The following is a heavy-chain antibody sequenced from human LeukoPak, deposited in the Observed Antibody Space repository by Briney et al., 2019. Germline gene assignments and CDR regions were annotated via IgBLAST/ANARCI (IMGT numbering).Heavy chain of an antibody. D-gene: IGHD5-12*01. CDR3: ARAFGGYDSQHFYYYMDV. CDR2: ISGGYSYI. J-gene: IGHJ6*03. V-gene: IGHV3-21*06. CDR1: GFTFTNYY. Sequence: GGSLRLSCSASGFTFTNYYLNWVRQAPGKGLEWVSSISGGYSYINYAASVKGRFTISRDSAKNSLYLQMDSLRAEDTAVYYCARAFGGYDSQHFYYYMDVWGKGTTVTVSS.